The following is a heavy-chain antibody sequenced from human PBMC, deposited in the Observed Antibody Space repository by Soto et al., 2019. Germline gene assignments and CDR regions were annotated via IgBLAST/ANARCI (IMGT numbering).Heavy chain of an antibody. CDR3: ARLPFPWGWFDP. CDR1: GIVFSDY. CDR2: ISGSGRTT. V-gene: IGHV3-11*01. D-gene: IGHD3-16*01. Sequence: QMQLVESGGGLVKPGGSLRLSCAASGIVFSDYMSWVRQAPGKGLEWLSYISGSGRTTYSADSVKGRFTISRDNATNSLYLQMNNVRTEDTAVYYCARLPFPWGWFDPWGQGTLVTVSS. J-gene: IGHJ5*02.